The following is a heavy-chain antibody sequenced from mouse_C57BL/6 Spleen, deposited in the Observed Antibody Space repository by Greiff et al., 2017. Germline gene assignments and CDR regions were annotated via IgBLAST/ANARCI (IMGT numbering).Heavy chain of an antibody. Sequence: QVQLQQSGPGLVQPSQSLSITCTASGFSLTSYGVHWVRQSPGKGLEWLGGIWSGGSTDYNAAFISRLRINKDKSKGQVFFKMNSLQADETAIYYCARKYCGSSREWFAYWGQGTLVTVSA. V-gene: IGHV2-2*01. CDR3: ARKYCGSSREWFAY. D-gene: IGHD1-1*01. CDR1: GFSLTSYG. CDR2: IWSGGST. J-gene: IGHJ3*01.